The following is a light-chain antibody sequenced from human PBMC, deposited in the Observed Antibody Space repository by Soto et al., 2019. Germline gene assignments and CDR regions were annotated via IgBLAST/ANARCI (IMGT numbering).Light chain of an antibody. CDR2: DAS. CDR1: QSVGSC. J-gene: IGKJ1*01. V-gene: IGKV3-11*01. CDR3: QQLNMWT. Sequence: EIVLTQSPATLSLSPGERATLSCRASQSVGSCLAWYQQKPGQAPRLLIYDASNRATGIPARFSGSGYGTDFTLTISSLEPEDFAVYYCQQLNMWTVGQGTKVEIK.